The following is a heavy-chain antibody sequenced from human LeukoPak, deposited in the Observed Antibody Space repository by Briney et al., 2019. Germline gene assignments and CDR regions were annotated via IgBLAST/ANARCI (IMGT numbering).Heavy chain of an antibody. CDR1: GYTFTSYD. V-gene: IGHV1-24*01. D-gene: IGHD3-10*01. J-gene: IGHJ4*02. CDR2: FDPEDGET. Sequence: ASVKVSCKASGYTFTSYDINWVRQAPGKGLEWMGGFDPEDGETIYAQKFQGRVTMTEDTSTDTAYMELSSLRSEDTAVYYCATEVYGSGGAHYWGQGTLVTVSS. CDR3: ATEVYGSGGAHY.